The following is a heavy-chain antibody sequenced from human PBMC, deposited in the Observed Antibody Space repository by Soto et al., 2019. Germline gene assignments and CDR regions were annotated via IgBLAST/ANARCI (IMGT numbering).Heavy chain of an antibody. V-gene: IGHV3-7*01. CDR1: GFSFSTSW. J-gene: IGHJ3*02. CDR3: ARDPLFNAFDI. Sequence: GGSLRLSCLASGFSFSTSWMSWVRQAPGKGLEWVAKINQDGSQTYYVDSVKGRFTISRDNAKNSLSLQVDNLRVDDTAIFYCARDPLFNAFDIWGRGTMVTVSS. CDR2: INQDGSQT.